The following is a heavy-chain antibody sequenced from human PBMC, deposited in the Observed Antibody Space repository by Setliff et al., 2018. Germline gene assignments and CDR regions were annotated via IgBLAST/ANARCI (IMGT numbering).Heavy chain of an antibody. J-gene: IGHJ4*02. CDR3: TTDLVADEYYFDY. D-gene: IGHD6-19*01. CDR1: GFTFGDYA. V-gene: IGHV3-49*03. Sequence: GGSLRLSCTTSGFTFGDYAMSWFRQAPGKGLEWVGFIRSRAFSGAADYAASVKGRFTISRDDSKNTLYLQMNSLKTEDTAVYYCTTDLVADEYYFDYWGQGTLVTVSS. CDR2: IRSRAFSGAA.